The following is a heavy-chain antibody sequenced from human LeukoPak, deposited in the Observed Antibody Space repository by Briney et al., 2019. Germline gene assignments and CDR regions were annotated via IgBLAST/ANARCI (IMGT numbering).Heavy chain of an antibody. CDR2: IRYDGSNK. CDR3: AKEIYDSSGYFDY. Sequence: GGSLRLSCAASGFTFSSYGMHWVRQAPGKGLEWVAFIRYDGSNKYYADSVKGRFTISRDNSKNTLYLQMNSLRAEDTAVYYCAKEIYDSSGYFDYWGQGTLVTVSS. J-gene: IGHJ4*02. CDR1: GFTFSSYG. D-gene: IGHD3-22*01. V-gene: IGHV3-30*02.